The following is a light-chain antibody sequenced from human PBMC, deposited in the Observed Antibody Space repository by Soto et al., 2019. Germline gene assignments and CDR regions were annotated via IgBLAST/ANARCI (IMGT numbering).Light chain of an antibody. CDR1: QSVGIH. J-gene: IGKJ3*01. V-gene: IGKV3-15*01. CDR3: QQYNNWPLT. CDR2: SAS. Sequence: EIVMTQSPATLSMSPGERAALSCRASQSVGIHLAWYQQKPGQAPRLLIYSASTRATGIPARFSASGSGTEFTLTISSLNSEDFAVYYCQQYNNWPLTFGPGTRVDIK.